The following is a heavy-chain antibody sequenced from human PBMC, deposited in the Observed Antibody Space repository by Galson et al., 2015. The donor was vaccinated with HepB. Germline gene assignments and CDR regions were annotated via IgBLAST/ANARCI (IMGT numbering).Heavy chain of an antibody. J-gene: IGHJ3*02. D-gene: IGHD5-24*01. Sequence: SLRLSCAVSGFNFSNFAMNWVRQAPGKGLEWVSFISRSGRTVYFAESVKGRITVSRDNAKNSLYLQMDRLRDGDTAVYFCARQMEGRTAFDIWGQGTMVTVS. CDR2: ISRSGRTV. V-gene: IGHV3-48*03. CDR1: GFNFSNFA. CDR3: ARQMEGRTAFDI.